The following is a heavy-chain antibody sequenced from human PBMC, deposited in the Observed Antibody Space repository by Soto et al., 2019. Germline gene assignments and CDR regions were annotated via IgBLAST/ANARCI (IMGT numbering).Heavy chain of an antibody. CDR2: INHSGST. V-gene: IGHV4-34*01. CDR3: ATIAVAGYYYGMDV. J-gene: IGHJ6*02. Sequence: SETLSLTCAVYGGSFSGYYWSWIRQPPGKGLEWIGEINHSGSTNYNPSLKSRVTISVDTSKNQFSLKLSSVTAADTAVYYCATIAVAGYYYGMDVWGQGTTVTVSS. CDR1: GGSFSGYY. D-gene: IGHD6-19*01.